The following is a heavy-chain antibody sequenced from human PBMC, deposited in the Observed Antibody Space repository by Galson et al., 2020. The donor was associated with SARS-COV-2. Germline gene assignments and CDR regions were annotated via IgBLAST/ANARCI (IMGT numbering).Heavy chain of an antibody. D-gene: IGHD1-26*01. CDR2: ISGSGGST. CDR3: AKENSGSYFPSFDY. V-gene: IGHV3-23*01. Sequence: GESLKISCAASGFTFSSYAMSWVRQAPGKGLEWVSAISGSGGSTYYADSVKGRFTISRDNSKNTLYLQMNSLRAEDTAVYYCAKENSGSYFPSFDYWGQGTLVTVSS. CDR1: GFTFSSYA. J-gene: IGHJ4*02.